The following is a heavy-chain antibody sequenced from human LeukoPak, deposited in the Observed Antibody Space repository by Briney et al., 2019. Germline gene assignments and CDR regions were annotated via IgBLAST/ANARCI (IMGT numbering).Heavy chain of an antibody. CDR1: GFAFSSYG. CDR2: IRSDGNNY. J-gene: IGHJ3*01. D-gene: IGHD3-3*01. CDR3: AKASDFWSVFA. V-gene: IGHV3-30*02. Sequence: PGGSLRLSCAASGFAFSSYGMHWLRQAPGKGLEWVAFIRSDGNNYYDADSVRGRFTISRDNSKNTLYLQMNRLRVEDSALYYCAKASDFWSVFAWGQGTMVTVSS.